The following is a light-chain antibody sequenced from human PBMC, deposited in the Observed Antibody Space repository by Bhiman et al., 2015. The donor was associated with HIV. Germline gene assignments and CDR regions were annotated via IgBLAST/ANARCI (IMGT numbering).Light chain of an antibody. V-gene: IGLV2-14*03. Sequence: QSALTQPASVSGSPGQSITISCTGTTSDVGGYNYVSWYQQHPGKGPKLMIYDVSNRPSGVSNRFSGSKSGNTASLTISGLQAEDEADYYCSSYTSSSMSRFVFGGGTKLTVL. J-gene: IGLJ2*01. CDR1: TSDVGGYNY. CDR3: SSYTSSSMSRFV. CDR2: DVS.